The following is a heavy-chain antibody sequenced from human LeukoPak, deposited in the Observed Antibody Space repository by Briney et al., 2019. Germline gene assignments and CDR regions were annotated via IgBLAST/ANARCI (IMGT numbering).Heavy chain of an antibody. J-gene: IGHJ4*02. CDR1: GFTFSSYD. CDR3: ARDNTAMVRRVFAAADY. V-gene: IGHV3-13*01. Sequence: GGSLRLSCAASGFTFSSYDMHWVRQATGKGLEWVSAIGTTGDTYYSGSVKGRFTISRENAKNSLYLQMNSLRAGDTAVYYCARDNTAMVRRVFAAADYWGQGTLVTVSS. D-gene: IGHD5-18*01. CDR2: IGTTGDT.